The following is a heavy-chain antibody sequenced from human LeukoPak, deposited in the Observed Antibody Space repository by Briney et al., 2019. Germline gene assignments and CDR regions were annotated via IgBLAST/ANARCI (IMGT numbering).Heavy chain of an antibody. CDR2: ITTSTGKP. V-gene: IGHV7-4-1*02. D-gene: IGHD3-16*01. CDR3: ARDASMINFDY. J-gene: IGHJ4*02. Sequence: GASVKVFCKASGYTFTVYSINWLRQAPGQGLEWMGWITTSTGKPTYAQGFTGRFVFSLDTSVSTTYLHINSLKAEDTAVYYCARDASMINFDYWGQGSLVTVSS. CDR1: GYTFTVYS.